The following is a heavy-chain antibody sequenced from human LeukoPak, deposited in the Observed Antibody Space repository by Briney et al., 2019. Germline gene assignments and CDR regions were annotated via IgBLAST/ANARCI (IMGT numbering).Heavy chain of an antibody. Sequence: GGSLRLSCAASGFTLTNHAMSWVRQVPGKGLEWVSAISDSGANTYFADSVKGRFTISRDNSKNTLYLQMNSLRAEDTAVYYCASPKGGRYHEGFDYWGQGTLVTVSS. CDR1: GFTLTNHA. D-gene: IGHD1-26*01. CDR2: ISDSGANT. CDR3: ASPKGGRYHEGFDY. V-gene: IGHV3-23*01. J-gene: IGHJ4*02.